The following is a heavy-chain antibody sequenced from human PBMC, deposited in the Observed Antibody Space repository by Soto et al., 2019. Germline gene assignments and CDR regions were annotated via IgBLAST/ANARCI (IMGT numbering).Heavy chain of an antibody. CDR3: ARLKVVRGVIASNWLDP. D-gene: IGHD3-10*01. V-gene: IGHV4-30-4*01. CDR1: GGSISSGDYY. CDR2: IYYSGST. J-gene: IGHJ5*02. Sequence: PSETLSRTCTVSGGSISSGDYYWSWIRQPPGKGLEWIGYIYYSGSTYYNPSLKSRVTISVDTSKNQFSLKLSSVTAADTAVYYCARLKVVRGVIASNWLDPWGQGTLVTVSS.